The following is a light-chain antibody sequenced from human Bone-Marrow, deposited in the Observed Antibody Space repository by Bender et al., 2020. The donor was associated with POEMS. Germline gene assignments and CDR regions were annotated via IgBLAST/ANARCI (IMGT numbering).Light chain of an antibody. J-gene: IGLJ1*01. CDR2: GNS. CDR1: GSDIGHNP. V-gene: IGLV1-51*01. CDR3: ATWDTSLRSFVV. Sequence: QSVLTQPPSVSAAPGQKVTISCSGGGSDIGHNPVSWYQHFPGRAPKLLIYGNSQRPSGIPDRFSGSKSGTSATLGITGLQTGDEADYYCATWDTSLRSFVVVGTGTRVSVL.